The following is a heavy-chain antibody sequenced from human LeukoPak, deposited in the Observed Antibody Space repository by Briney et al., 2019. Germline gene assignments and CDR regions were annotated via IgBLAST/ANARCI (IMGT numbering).Heavy chain of an antibody. J-gene: IGHJ4*02. CDR2: ISGSGGST. CDR1: GFTFSSYA. Sequence: GGSLRLSCAASGFTFSSYAMSWVRQAPGKGLGWVSAISGSGGSTYYADSVKGRFTISRDNSKSTLYLQMNSLRAEDTAVYYCAKDLRYGDRDYWGQGTLVTVSS. CDR3: AKDLRYGDRDY. D-gene: IGHD4-17*01. V-gene: IGHV3-23*01.